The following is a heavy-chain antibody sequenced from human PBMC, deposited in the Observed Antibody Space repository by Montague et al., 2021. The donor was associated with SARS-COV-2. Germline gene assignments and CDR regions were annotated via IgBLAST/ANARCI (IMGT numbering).Heavy chain of an antibody. V-gene: IGHV4-39*01. D-gene: IGHD3-22*01. Sequence: SETLSLTCTVSGGSISSSSYYWGWIRQPPGKGLEWIGSIDYTGXTXYXXXXKXRVTISVDTSKNQFSLKLSSVTAADTAVYYCARHGYYETYDAFDIWGQGTMVTVSS. CDR2: IDYTGXT. CDR1: GGSISSSSYY. J-gene: IGHJ3*02. CDR3: ARHGYYETYDAFDI.